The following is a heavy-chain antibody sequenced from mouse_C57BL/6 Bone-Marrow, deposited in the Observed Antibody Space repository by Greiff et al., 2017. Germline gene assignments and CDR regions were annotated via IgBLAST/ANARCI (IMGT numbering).Heavy chain of an antibody. J-gene: IGHJ4*01. V-gene: IGHV2-5*01. Sequence: VKLMESGPGLVQPSQSLSITCTVSGFSLTSYGVPWVRQSPGKGLAWLGVIWRGGSTDYNAAFMSSLSITKDNSKNQVFFNMNSLQAYDTAIYYCAKPVGALYYAMDYWGQGTSVTVSS. D-gene: IGHD1-1*01. CDR3: AKPVGALYYAMDY. CDR1: GFSLTSYG. CDR2: IWRGGST.